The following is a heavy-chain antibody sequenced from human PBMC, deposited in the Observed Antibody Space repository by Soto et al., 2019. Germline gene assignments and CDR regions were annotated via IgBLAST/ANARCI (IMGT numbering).Heavy chain of an antibody. J-gene: IGHJ4*02. CDR2: ISSSSSTI. D-gene: IGHD2-15*01. Sequence: EVQLVESGGGLVQPGGSLRLSCAASGFSFSSYSMNWVRQAPGKGLEWVAYISSSSSTIYYADSVKGRFTISRDNAXNYLYLQMNSLRDDDTAVYYCASPAPRCSGGSCYNYWGQGTLVTVSS. CDR1: GFSFSSYS. V-gene: IGHV3-48*02. CDR3: ASPAPRCSGGSCYNY.